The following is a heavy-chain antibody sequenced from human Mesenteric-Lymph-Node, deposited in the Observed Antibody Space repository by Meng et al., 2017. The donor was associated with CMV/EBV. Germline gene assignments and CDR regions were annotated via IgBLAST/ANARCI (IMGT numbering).Heavy chain of an antibody. V-gene: IGHV3-23*01. D-gene: IGHD4-17*01. CDR3: ARAVEGYGDLYFDF. CDR1: GFTFSSYA. CDR2: ISGSGGST. Sequence: GESLKISCAASGFTFSSYAMSWVRQAPGKGLEWVSAISGSGGSTYYADSVKGRFTISRDNSKNTLYLQMNSLRAEDTAVYYCARAVEGYGDLYFDFWGQGTLVTVSS. J-gene: IGHJ4*02.